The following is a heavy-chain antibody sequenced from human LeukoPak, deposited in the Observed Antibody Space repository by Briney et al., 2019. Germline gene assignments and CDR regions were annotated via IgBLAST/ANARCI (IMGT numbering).Heavy chain of an antibody. CDR2: IYYSGST. CDR3: ARQRQLVHNYYYYYMDV. Sequence: SETLSLTCTVSGGSISSYYWSWLRQPPEKGLEWLGYIYYSGSTNYNPSLKSRVTISVDTSKNQFSLKLSSVTAADTAVYYCARQRQLVHNYYYYYMDVWGKGTTVTIS. D-gene: IGHD6-13*01. V-gene: IGHV4-59*08. CDR1: GGSISSYY. J-gene: IGHJ6*03.